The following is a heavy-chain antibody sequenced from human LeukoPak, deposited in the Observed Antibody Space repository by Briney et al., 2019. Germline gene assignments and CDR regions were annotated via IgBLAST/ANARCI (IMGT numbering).Heavy chain of an antibody. CDR3: ATTAYCGGDCFQNDAFDI. Sequence: ASVKVSCKASGYTFTSYGISWVRQAPGQGLEWMGWISAYNGNTNYAQKLQGRVTMTTDTSTSTAYMELRSLRSDDTAVYYCATTAYCGGDCFQNDAFDIWGQGTMVTVSS. D-gene: IGHD2-21*02. CDR1: GYTFTSYG. V-gene: IGHV1-18*01. CDR2: ISAYNGNT. J-gene: IGHJ3*02.